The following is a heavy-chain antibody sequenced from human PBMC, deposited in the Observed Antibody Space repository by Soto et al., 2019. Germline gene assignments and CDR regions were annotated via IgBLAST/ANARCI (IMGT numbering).Heavy chain of an antibody. V-gene: IGHV3-9*01. D-gene: IGHD3-10*02. J-gene: IGHJ3*02. CDR1: GFTFDDYA. CDR3: VFARRDDAFDI. CDR2: ISWNSGSI. Sequence: EVQLVESGGGLVQPGRSLRLSCAASGFTFDDYAMHWVRQAPGKGLEWVSGISWNSGSIGYADSVKGRFTISRDNAKNSLYLQMNSLRAEDTALYYCVFARRDDAFDIWGQGTMVTVSS.